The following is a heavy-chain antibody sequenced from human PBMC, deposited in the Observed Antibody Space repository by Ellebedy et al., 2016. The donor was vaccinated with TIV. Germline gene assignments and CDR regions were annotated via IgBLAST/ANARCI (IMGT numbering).Heavy chain of an antibody. CDR1: GFTFSSYS. V-gene: IGHV3-48*04. J-gene: IGHJ4*02. Sequence: PGGSLRLSCAASGFTFSSYSMNWVRQAPGTGPEWVSYITGSGSTIYYADSVKGRFTVSRDNAENSLYLQMDSLRAEDTAVYYCARTEKGTFYFDYWGQGTLVTVSS. D-gene: IGHD2/OR15-2a*01. CDR2: ITGSGSTI. CDR3: ARTEKGTFYFDY.